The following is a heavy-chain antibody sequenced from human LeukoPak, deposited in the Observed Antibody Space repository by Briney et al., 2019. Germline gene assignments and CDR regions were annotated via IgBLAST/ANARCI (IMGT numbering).Heavy chain of an antibody. V-gene: IGHV4-30-4*01. CDR3: ASQCSGQGYLNWFDP. J-gene: IGHJ5*02. CDR2: VYYSGST. CDR1: GVSITDADSY. Sequence: SQTLSLTCTVPGVSITDADSYWGCIRQSPRKGLEWIAHVYYSGSTYYTPSLESRVTMSMDTSKHQLSLRLTSVTAADTAVYYCASQCSGQGYLNWFDPWGQGALVTVSS. D-gene: IGHD5-18*01.